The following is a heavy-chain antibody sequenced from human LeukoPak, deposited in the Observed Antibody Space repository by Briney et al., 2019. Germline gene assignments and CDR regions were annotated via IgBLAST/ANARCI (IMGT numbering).Heavy chain of an antibody. J-gene: IGHJ6*02. Sequence: ASVKVSCKASGYTFTGYYMHWVRQAPGQGLEWMGWINTNTGNPTYAQGFTGRFVFSLDTSVSTAYLQISSLKAEDTAVYYCARGRRGFYYYGMDVWGQGTTVTVSS. CDR2: INTNTGNP. CDR3: ARGRRGFYYYGMDV. CDR1: GYTFTGYY. V-gene: IGHV7-4-1*02.